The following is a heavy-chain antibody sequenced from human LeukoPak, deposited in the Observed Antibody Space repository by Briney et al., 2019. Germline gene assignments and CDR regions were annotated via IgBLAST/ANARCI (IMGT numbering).Heavy chain of an antibody. D-gene: IGHD3-22*01. V-gene: IGHV4-30-4*01. Sequence: PSETLSLTCTVSGGSISSGDYYWSWLRQPPGKGLEWIGYIYYSGSTYYNPSLKSRVTISVDTSKNQFSLKLSSVTAADTAVYYCARGAYYYENDAFDIWGQGTMVTVSS. CDR2: IYYSGST. CDR1: GGSISSGDYY. J-gene: IGHJ3*02. CDR3: ARGAYYYENDAFDI.